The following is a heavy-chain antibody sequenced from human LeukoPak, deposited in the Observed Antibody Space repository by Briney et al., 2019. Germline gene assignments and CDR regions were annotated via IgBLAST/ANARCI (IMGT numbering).Heavy chain of an antibody. D-gene: IGHD6-6*01. V-gene: IGHV1-69*13. CDR1: GCTISSYA. CDR3: ARAKGSSSGGNFDY. J-gene: IGHJ4*02. CDR2: IIPIFGTA. Sequence: ASVKVSCKASGCTISSYAISWVRQAPGQGLESMGGIIPIFGTANYAQKFQGRVTITADESTSTAYMELGSLRSEDTAVYYCARAKGSSSGGNFDYWGQGTLVTVSS.